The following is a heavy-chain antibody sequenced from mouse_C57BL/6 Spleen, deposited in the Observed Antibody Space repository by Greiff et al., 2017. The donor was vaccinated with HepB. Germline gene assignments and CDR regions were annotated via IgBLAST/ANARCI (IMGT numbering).Heavy chain of an antibody. Sequence: VQLQQSGPELVKPGASVKISCKASGYAFSSSWMNWVQQRPGKGLEWIGRIYPGDGDTNYNGKFKGKATLTADKSSSTAYMQLSSLTSEDSAVYVCERCGTTYVHDMDYWGQGTSVTVSS. J-gene: IGHJ4*01. D-gene: IGHD1-1*01. CDR2: IYPGDGDT. CDR1: GYAFSSSW. CDR3: ERCGTTYVHDMDY. V-gene: IGHV1-82*01.